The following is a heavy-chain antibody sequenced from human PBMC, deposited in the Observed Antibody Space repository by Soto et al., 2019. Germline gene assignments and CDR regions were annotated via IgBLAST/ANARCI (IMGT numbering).Heavy chain of an antibody. CDR3: ARGSGDGDNYCYFDL. Sequence: QVQLVESGGGVVQPGRSLRLSCAASGFTFKSSGFHWVRKAPGKGLEWVAVTSSDEDRKYYTDSVRGRFTISRDNSEKTVYLQMNSLGAEDTAVYYCARGSGDGDNYCYFDLWGRGTLVTVSS. D-gene: IGHD1-26*01. CDR2: TSSDEDRK. CDR1: GFTFKSSG. V-gene: IGHV3-30-3*01. J-gene: IGHJ4*02.